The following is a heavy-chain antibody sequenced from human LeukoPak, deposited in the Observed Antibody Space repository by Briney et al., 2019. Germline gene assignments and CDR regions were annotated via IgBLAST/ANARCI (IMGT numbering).Heavy chain of an antibody. D-gene: IGHD4-17*01. J-gene: IGHJ6*02. CDR3: ARRSRYGDYSLYYYYGMDV. CDR2: IYSGGTT. Sequence: GGSLRLSCAASGFTVSSNLLTWVRQAPGKGLEWVSIIYSGGTTYYADSVKGRFTISRDNSKNTLYLQMNSLRAEDTAVYYCARRSRYGDYSLYYYYGMDVWGQGTTVTVSS. CDR1: GFTVSSNL. V-gene: IGHV3-53*01.